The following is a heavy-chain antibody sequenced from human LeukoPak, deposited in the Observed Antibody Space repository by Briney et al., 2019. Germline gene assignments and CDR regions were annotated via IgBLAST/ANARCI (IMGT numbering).Heavy chain of an antibody. CDR1: GFTFSSYS. Sequence: GGSLRLSCAASGFTFSSYSMNWVRQAPGKGLEWVSSITSSSSYIYYADSVKGRFTISRDNAKNSLYLQMNSLRAEDTAVYYCASGTSNYYDSSGYSLYWGQGTLVTVSS. CDR3: ASGTSNYYDSSGYSLY. D-gene: IGHD3-22*01. CDR2: ITSSSSYI. J-gene: IGHJ4*02. V-gene: IGHV3-21*01.